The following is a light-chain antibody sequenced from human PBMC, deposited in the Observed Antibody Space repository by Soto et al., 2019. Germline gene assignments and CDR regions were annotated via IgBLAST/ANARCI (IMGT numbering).Light chain of an antibody. CDR2: DSS. J-gene: IGKJ4*01. CDR1: QSISTW. Sequence: DIQMTQSPSTLSASVGDRVSITCRASQSISTWLAWYQQKSGEAPKLLICDSSSLESGVPSRFSGSGSGTEFTRTITSLQPADFPTYNCQQYHAYWALTFGGGTKVQSK. CDR3: QQYHAYWALT. V-gene: IGKV1-5*01.